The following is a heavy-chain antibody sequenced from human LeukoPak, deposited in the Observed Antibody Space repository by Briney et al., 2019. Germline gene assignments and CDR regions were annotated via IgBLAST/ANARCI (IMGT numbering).Heavy chain of an antibody. CDR1: GFTFSNYG. Sequence: GGSLRLSCAASGFTFSNYGMSWVRQAPGKGLEWVSAISDSGGSTYYADSVKGRFTISRDNSKNTLYLQMNSLRAEDTAVYYCAKGGAARPFDYWGQGTLVTVSS. D-gene: IGHD6-6*01. J-gene: IGHJ4*02. CDR3: AKGGAARPFDY. V-gene: IGHV3-23*01. CDR2: ISDSGGST.